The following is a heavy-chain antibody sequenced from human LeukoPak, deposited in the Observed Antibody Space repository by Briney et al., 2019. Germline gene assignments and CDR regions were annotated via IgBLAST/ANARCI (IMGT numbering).Heavy chain of an antibody. Sequence: GGSLRLSCAASGFTFSSYAMSWVRQAPGKGLEWVAFIRYDGSQKYYADSVKGRFTISRDNSKNTLHLQMNSLRAEDTAVYYCAKGLAYSFDYWGQGTLVTVSS. CDR3: AKGLAYSFDY. CDR2: IRYDGSQK. V-gene: IGHV3-30*02. J-gene: IGHJ4*02. CDR1: GFTFSSYA. D-gene: IGHD3/OR15-3a*01.